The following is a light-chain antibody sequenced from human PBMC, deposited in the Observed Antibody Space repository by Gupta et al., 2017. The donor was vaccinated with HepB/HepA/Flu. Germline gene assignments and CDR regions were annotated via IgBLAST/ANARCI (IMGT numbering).Light chain of an antibody. CDR2: EVT. CDR3: SANARTNNFI. V-gene: IGLV2-8*01. CDR1: SSDIGNYNY. Sequence: QSALSQPPSASGSPGQSVTITCTGTSSDIGNYNYVSWYQQPPGKAPKLIIFEVTQRPSGLPGRFSASKAGNTASLTVSARKVEEEGHYYGSANARTNNFIFGGGTKLTV. J-gene: IGLJ2*01.